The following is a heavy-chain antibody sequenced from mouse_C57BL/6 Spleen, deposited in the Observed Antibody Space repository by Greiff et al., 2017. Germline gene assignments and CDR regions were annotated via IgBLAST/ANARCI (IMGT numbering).Heavy chain of an antibody. V-gene: IGHV1-76*01. Sequence: QVTLKECGAELVRPGASVKLSCKASGYTFTDYYINWVKQRPGQGLEWIARIYPGSGNTYYNEKFKGKATLTAEKSSSTAYMQLSSLTSEDSAVYFCARDLDYWGQGTSVTVSS. J-gene: IGHJ4*01. CDR2: IYPGSGNT. CDR3: ARDLDY. CDR1: GYTFTDYY.